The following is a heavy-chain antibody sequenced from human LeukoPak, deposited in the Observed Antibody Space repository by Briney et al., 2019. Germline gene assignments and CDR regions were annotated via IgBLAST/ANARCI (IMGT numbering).Heavy chain of an antibody. CDR2: IYHSGST. V-gene: IGHV4-38-2*02. J-gene: IGHJ4*02. D-gene: IGHD5-12*01. CDR1: GYSISSGYY. CDR3: ARRSGYDLLDY. Sequence: SETLSLTCTVSGYSISSGYYWGWIRQPPGKGLEWIGSIYHSGSTYYNPSLKSRVTISVDTSKNQFSLKLSSVTAADTAVYYCARRSGYDLLDYWGQGTLVTVSS.